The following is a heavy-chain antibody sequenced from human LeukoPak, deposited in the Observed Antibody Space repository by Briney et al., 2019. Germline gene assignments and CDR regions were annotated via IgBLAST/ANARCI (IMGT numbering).Heavy chain of an antibody. Sequence: GGSLRLSCAASGFIFSSYAMHWVRQAPGKGLEWVATIRSYSSYRHYGDSVKGRFTISRDDAERSVYLQMDNVRVEDTAVYFCTRYSEVYYYVDVWGTGTTVTVSS. J-gene: IGHJ6*03. CDR2: IRSYSSYR. CDR1: GFIFSSYA. CDR3: TRYSEVYYYVDV. V-gene: IGHV3-21*01. D-gene: IGHD2-21*01.